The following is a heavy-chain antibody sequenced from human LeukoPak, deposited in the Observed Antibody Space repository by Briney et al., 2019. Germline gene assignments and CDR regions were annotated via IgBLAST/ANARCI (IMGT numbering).Heavy chain of an antibody. CDR3: ERSAAGIGLVWFDP. CDR2: FYTSGSN. D-gene: IGHD6-13*01. V-gene: IGHV4-61*02. Sequence: SQTLSLTCTLSGGSISSGSYYWSWLRQPAGKGLEWVVRFYTSGSNNYNPSLKSRVTIAVDTSKNQFSLKRSSVTAADTAVYYCERSAAGIGLVWFDPWGQGTLVTVSS. CDR1: GGSISSGSYY. J-gene: IGHJ5*02.